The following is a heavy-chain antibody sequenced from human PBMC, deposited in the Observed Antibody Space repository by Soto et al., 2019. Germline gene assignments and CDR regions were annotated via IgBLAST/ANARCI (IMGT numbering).Heavy chain of an antibody. CDR1: GFPFSTSA. D-gene: IGHD1-26*01. J-gene: IGHJ6*02. V-gene: IGHV3-23*01. CDR3: AKYSGSYPVYNGLSL. CDR2: ISASSDAA. Sequence: EVQLLESGGGLVQPGGSLRHSCAASGFPFSTSAMNWVRQAPGKGLEWVSIISASSDAAYYAESVKGRFASSRDNSKNTLYPQMNSLRAEDTAVYYCAKYSGSYPVYNGLSLWGQGTTVTVS.